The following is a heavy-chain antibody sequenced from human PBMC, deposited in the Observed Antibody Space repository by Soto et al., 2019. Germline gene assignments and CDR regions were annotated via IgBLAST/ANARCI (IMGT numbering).Heavy chain of an antibody. V-gene: IGHV5-51*01. CDR2: IYPGDSDT. J-gene: IGHJ6*02. D-gene: IGHD6-13*01. Sequence: PGESLKISCKGSGYSFTTYWIGWVRQMPGKGLEGMVIIYPGDSDTRCSPSFQGQVTISADKSINTTYLQWSSLKASDTAIYYCARQASAGKNYYAMDVWGQGTTVTVSS. CDR1: GYSFTTYW. CDR3: ARQASAGKNYYAMDV.